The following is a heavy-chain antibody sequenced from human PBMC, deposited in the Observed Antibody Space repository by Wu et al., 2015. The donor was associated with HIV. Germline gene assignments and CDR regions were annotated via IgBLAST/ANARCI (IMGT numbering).Heavy chain of an antibody. J-gene: IGHJ3*02. CDR2: IIPIFGTA. D-gene: IGHD1-26*01. Sequence: QVQLVQSGAEVKKPGSSVKVSCKASGGTFSSYAISWVRQAPGQGLEWMGRIIPIFGTANYAQKFQGRVTITADESTSTAYMELSSLRSEDTAVYYCARGYRAACRWELLEDPSFDIVGPRDKWSTVSS. CDR1: GGTFSSYA. V-gene: IGHV1-69*13. CDR3: ARGYRAACRWELLEDPSFDI.